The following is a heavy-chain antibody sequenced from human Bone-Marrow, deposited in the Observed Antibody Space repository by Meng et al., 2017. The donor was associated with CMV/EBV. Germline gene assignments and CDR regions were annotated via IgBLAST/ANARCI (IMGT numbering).Heavy chain of an antibody. CDR3: ARDRGDGVVPAAISYSDNDAFDI. CDR1: GFTFSGSA. J-gene: IGHJ3*02. CDR2: ISSSSYI. D-gene: IGHD2-2*01. Sequence: GESLKISCAASGFTFSGSAMHWVRQASGKGLEWVPSISSSSYIYYADSVKGRFTISRDNAKNSLYLQMNSLRAEDTAVYYCARDRGDGVVPAAISYSDNDAFDIWGQGTMVTVSS. V-gene: IGHV3-21*01.